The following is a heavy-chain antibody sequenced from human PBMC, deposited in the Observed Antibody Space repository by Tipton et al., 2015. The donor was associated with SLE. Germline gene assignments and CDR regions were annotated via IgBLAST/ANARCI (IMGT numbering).Heavy chain of an antibody. CDR3: ATIPNYKYDGSGAMDV. J-gene: IGHJ6*03. CDR1: GFTFSSYS. V-gene: IGHV3-21*01. CDR2: ISSTSSYI. D-gene: IGHD3-22*01. Sequence: SLRLSCAASGFTFSSYSMNWVRQAPGKGLEWVSSISSTSSYIYYADSVKGRFTISRDNAKKSLYLQMNSLRAEDTAVYHCATIPNYKYDGSGAMDVWGKGTTVTVSS.